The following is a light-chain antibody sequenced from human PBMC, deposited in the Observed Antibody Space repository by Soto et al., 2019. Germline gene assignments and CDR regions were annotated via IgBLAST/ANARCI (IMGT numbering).Light chain of an antibody. CDR1: SSDVGAYDF. V-gene: IGLV2-14*01. CDR3: SSYTTRSTLV. Sequence: QSALTQPASVSGSLGQSITISCTGTSSDVGAYDFVSWYQHYPGKAPKLVTFDVTHRPPGISDRFSGSKSANTASLTISGLQAEDEAFYYCSSYTTRSTLVFGGGTQLTVL. CDR2: DVT. J-gene: IGLJ2*01.